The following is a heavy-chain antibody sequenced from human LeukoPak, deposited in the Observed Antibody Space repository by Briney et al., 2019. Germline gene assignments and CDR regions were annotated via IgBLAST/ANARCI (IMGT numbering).Heavy chain of an antibody. V-gene: IGHV3-7*03. J-gene: IGHJ4*02. CDR1: GFSFSTYW. CDR2: IKQDGSEK. D-gene: IGHD3-10*01. CDR3: ARARLTLAREVIIKADY. Sequence: GGSLRLSCAASGFSFSTYWMSWVRQAPGKGLQWVANIKQDGSEKNYVDSVKGRFTISRDNAKNSLYLQMNSLRAEDTAVYYCARARLTLAREVIIKADYWGQGIPVTVSS.